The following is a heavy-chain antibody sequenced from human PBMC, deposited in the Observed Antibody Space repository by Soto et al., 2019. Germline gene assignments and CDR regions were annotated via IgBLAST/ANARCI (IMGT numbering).Heavy chain of an antibody. CDR1: GYTFTSYG. V-gene: IGHV1-18*01. CDR2: TSAYNGNT. CDR3: ARDLGTSGQYSGY. Sequence: QVPLVQSGAEVKKPGASVKVSCKASGYTFTSYGISGVRQAPGQGLEWMGWTSAYNGNTSYAQKLQGRVTMTTDTSTSRGYMELRSLRSDDTAVYYCARDLGTSGQYSGYWGQGTLVTLSS. J-gene: IGHJ4*02. D-gene: IGHD6-19*01.